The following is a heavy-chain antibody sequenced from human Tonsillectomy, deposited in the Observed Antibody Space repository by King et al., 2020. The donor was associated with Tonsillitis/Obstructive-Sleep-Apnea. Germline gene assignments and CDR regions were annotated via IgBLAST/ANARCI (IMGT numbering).Heavy chain of an antibody. V-gene: IGHV4-4*02. CDR1: GGSISSSNW. D-gene: IGHD2-2*01. CDR2: IYHSGST. CDR3: ARRFPRGYCSSTSCYGDFDY. Sequence: LQLQESGPGLVKPSGTLSLTCAVSGGSISSSNWWSWVRQPPGKGLEWIGEIYHSGSTNYNPSLKSRVTISVDKSKNQFSLKLGSVTAADTAVYYCARRFPRGYCSSTSCYGDFDYWGQGTLVTVSS. J-gene: IGHJ4*02.